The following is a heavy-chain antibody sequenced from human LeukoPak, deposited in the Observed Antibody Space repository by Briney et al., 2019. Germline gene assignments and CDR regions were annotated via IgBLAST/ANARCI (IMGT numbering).Heavy chain of an antibody. CDR1: GFTFSSYG. Sequence: GGSLRLSCAASGFTFSSYGMHWVRQAPGKGLEWVAFIRYDGSNKYYADSVKGRFTISRDNSKNTLYLQMNSLRAEDTAVYYCAKDVAVTRLNYFDYWGQGTLVTVSS. J-gene: IGHJ4*02. V-gene: IGHV3-30*02. CDR2: IRYDGSNK. D-gene: IGHD2-21*02. CDR3: AKDVAVTRLNYFDY.